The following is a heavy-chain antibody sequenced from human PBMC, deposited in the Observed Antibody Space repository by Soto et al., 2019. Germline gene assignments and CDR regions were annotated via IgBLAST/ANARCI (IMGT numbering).Heavy chain of an antibody. CDR2: INHSGST. Sequence: SETLSLTCAVYGGSFSGYYWSGIRQPPGKGLEWIGEINHSGSTNYNPSLKSRVTISVDTSKNQFSLKLSSVTAADTAVYYCARGHDSSGYLTPDYWGQGTLVTVSS. D-gene: IGHD3-22*01. CDR1: GGSFSGYY. V-gene: IGHV4-34*01. CDR3: ARGHDSSGYLTPDY. J-gene: IGHJ4*02.